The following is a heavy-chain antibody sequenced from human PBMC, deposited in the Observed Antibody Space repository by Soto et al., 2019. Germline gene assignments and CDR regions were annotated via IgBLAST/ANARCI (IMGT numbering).Heavy chain of an antibody. V-gene: IGHV1-18*01. CDR3: ARDIESVTAKHFFYYYAMDV. D-gene: IGHD2-8*01. Sequence: ASVKVSCKASGFTFSNYGLNWVRQAPGQGLEWMGWVSANNGHTNYAQNLQGRVSMTTDTSTSTAYMELRGLTFDDTAVYYCARDIESVTAKHFFYYYAMDVWGQGTTVSVSS. CDR2: VSANNGHT. J-gene: IGHJ6*02. CDR1: GFTFSNYG.